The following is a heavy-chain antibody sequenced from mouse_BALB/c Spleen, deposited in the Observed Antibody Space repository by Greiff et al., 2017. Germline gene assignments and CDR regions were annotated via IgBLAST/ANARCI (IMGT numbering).Heavy chain of an antibody. CDR2: IWTGGGT. CDR1: GFSLTSYD. V-gene: IGHV2-9-2*01. Sequence: VQLQQSGPGLVAPSQSLSITCTVSGFSLTSYDISWIRQPPGKGLEWLGVIWTGGGTNYNSAFMSRLSISKDNSKSQVFLKMNSLQTDDTAIYYCAREDSYYAMDYWGQGTSVTVSS. CDR3: AREDSYYAMDY. J-gene: IGHJ4*01.